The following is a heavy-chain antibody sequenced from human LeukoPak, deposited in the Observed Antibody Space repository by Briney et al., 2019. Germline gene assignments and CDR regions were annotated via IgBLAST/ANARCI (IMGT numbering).Heavy chain of an antibody. CDR2: IRSKANSYAT. CDR3: AAPLSRNTVTTWLSYLXXPFDI. V-gene: IGHV3-73*01. J-gene: IGHJ3*02. D-gene: IGHD4-11*01. CDR1: GFTFSGSA. Sequence: GGSLRLSCAASGFTFSGSAMHWVRQASGKGLEWVGRIRSKANSYATAYAASVKGRFTISRDDSKNTAYLQMNSLKTEDTAVYYCAAPLSRNTVTTWLSYLXXPFDIXXXGTMVTVS.